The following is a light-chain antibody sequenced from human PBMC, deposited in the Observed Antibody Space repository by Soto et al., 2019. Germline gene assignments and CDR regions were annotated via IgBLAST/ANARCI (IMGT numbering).Light chain of an antibody. V-gene: IGKV1-12*01. CDR3: QQANSFPYT. J-gene: IGKJ2*01. Sequence: DIQMTQSPSSVSASVGDRVTITCRASQDINTWLVWYQQKPGKAPNLLIYAASSLQIGVPSRFSGSGSGTDFTLTISSLQPEDCATCYCQQANSFPYTFGQGTRLETK. CDR1: QDINTW. CDR2: AAS.